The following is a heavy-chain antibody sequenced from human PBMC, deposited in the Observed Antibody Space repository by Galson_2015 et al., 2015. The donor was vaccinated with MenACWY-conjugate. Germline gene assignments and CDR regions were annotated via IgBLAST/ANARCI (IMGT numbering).Heavy chain of an antibody. J-gene: IGHJ4*02. Sequence: SVKVSCKASGGTFGSFTITWVRQVPGRGLEWMGRFIPIIDSSNYGLKFQGRVTITADKSTNTAYLELFSLRSEDTAVYYCARDPSLDHWGQGTLVTVSS. CDR1: GGTFGSFT. V-gene: IGHV1-69*08. CDR2: FIPIIDSS. CDR3: ARDPSLDH.